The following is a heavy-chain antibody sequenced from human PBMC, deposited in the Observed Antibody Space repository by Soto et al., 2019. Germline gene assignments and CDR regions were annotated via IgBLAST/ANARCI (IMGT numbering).Heavy chain of an antibody. V-gene: IGHV3-15*07. CDR1: GCALSGEC. D-gene: IGHD6-13*01. J-gene: IGHJ4*02. CDR3: TTRYSSPPHIDY. Sequence: LSCAASGCALSGECINCGGRAPGKGLEWVGRIKSKTDGGTTDYAAPVKGRFTISRDDSKNTLYLQMNSLKTEDTAVYYCTTRYSSPPHIDYSGQGTLVTVSS. CDR2: IKSKTDGGTT.